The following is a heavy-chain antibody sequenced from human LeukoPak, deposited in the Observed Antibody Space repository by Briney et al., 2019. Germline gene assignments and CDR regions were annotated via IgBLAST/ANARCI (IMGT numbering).Heavy chain of an antibody. J-gene: IGHJ3*02. CDR3: ARVGGSVVVASNSGAFDI. CDR1: GGSISSGDYY. D-gene: IGHD2-15*01. Sequence: SETLSLTCTVSGGSISSGDYYWGWIRQPPGKGLEWIGDIYYSGSTYYNPSLKSRVTISVDTSKNQFSLKLSSVTAADTAVYYCARVGGSVVVASNSGAFDIWGQGTMVTVSS. CDR2: IYYSGST. V-gene: IGHV4-30-4*01.